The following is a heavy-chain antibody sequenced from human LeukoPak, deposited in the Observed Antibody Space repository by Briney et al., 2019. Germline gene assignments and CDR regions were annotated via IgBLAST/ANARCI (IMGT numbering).Heavy chain of an antibody. CDR2: ISAYNGNT. J-gene: IGHJ4*02. CDR1: GYTFTSYD. Sequence: GASVKLSCKASGYTFTSYDIIWGRQASGQGLEWRGWISAYNGNTNYAQKLQGRVTMTTDRSTSTAYMELRSLRSDDTAVYYCATYYRSGSYYDFDYWGQGTLVTVSS. V-gene: IGHV1-18*01. CDR3: ATYYRSGSYYDFDY. D-gene: IGHD3-10*01.